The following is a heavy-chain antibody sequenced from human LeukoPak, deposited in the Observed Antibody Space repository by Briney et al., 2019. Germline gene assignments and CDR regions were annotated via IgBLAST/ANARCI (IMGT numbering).Heavy chain of an antibody. CDR1: GFTFSSYG. J-gene: IGHJ4*02. CDR2: IRYDGSNK. D-gene: IGHD3-10*01. V-gene: IGHV3-30*02. Sequence: PGGSLRLPCAASGFTFSSYGMHWVRQAPGKGLEWVAFIRYDGSNKYYADSVKGRFTISRDNSKNTLYLQMNSLRAEDTAVYYCAKDGGSGSRDFDYWGQGTLVTVSS. CDR3: AKDGGSGSRDFDY.